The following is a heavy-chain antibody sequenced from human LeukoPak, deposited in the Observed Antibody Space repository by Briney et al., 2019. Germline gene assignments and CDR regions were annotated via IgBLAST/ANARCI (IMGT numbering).Heavy chain of an antibody. CDR3: ARKGVGGELGGFDY. J-gene: IGHJ4*02. CDR1: GFTFSSYA. Sequence: PGGSLRLSCAASGFTFSSYAIHWVRQAPGKGLEWVSGLNRNGDITGYADSVKGRFIISRDNARNSLYLQMNSLRAEDTALYHCARKGVGGELGGFDYWGQGTLVTVSS. D-gene: IGHD3-16*01. V-gene: IGHV3-20*01. CDR2: LNRNGDIT.